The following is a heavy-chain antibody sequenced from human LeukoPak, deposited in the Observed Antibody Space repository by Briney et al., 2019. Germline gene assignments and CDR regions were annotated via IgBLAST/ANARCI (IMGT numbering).Heavy chain of an antibody. CDR3: ARDLVYSSSWGEFDY. J-gene: IGHJ4*02. Sequence: SVKVSCKASGGTFSSYAISWVRQAPGQGLEWMGGIIPIFGTANYAQKFQGRVTITADESTSTAYMELSSLRSEDTAVYYCARDLVYSSSWGEFDYWGQETLVTVSS. CDR1: GGTFSSYA. V-gene: IGHV1-69*13. CDR2: IIPIFGTA. D-gene: IGHD6-13*01.